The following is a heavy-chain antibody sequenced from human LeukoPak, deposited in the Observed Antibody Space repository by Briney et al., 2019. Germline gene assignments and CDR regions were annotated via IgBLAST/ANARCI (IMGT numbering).Heavy chain of an antibody. J-gene: IGHJ4*02. CDR2: INGDGSAT. CDR3: ARDINWGQVDY. Sequence: GGSLRLSCTASGFTFSGHWMYWLRQAPGKGLAWVSRINGDGSATNYAGSMKGRFTISRDNAKNILYLQMNSLREDDTAVYYCARDINWGQVDYWGQGTLVTVSS. CDR1: GFTFSGHW. V-gene: IGHV3-74*01. D-gene: IGHD7-27*01.